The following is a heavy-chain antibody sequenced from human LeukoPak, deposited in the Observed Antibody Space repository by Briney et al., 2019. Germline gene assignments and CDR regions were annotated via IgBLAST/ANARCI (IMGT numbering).Heavy chain of an antibody. CDR3: ARTSCSSTSCYEDWFDP. CDR1: GGTFSSYA. J-gene: IGHJ5*02. D-gene: IGHD2-2*01. V-gene: IGHV1-69*05. Sequence: ASVKVSCKASGGTFSSYAISWVRQAPGQGLEWMGGIIPIFGTANYAQKFQGRVTITTDESTSTAYMALSSMRSEDTAVYYCARTSCSSTSCYEDWFDPWGQGTLVTVSS. CDR2: IIPIFGTA.